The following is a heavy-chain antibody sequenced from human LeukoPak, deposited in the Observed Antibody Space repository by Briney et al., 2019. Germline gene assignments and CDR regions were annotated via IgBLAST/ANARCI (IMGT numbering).Heavy chain of an antibody. CDR2: IYSLGTT. J-gene: IGHJ4*02. D-gene: IGHD1-26*01. CDR3: VRDQLYYATGT. Sequence: PGGSLRLSCAASGFSVNTYYMSWVRQAPGKGLEWVSVIYSLGTTYYADSVKGRFTISRDNSKNTLFLQMTSLRVEDTAVYYCVRDQLYYATGTWGQGTLVTVSS. V-gene: IGHV3-53*01. CDR1: GFSVNTYY.